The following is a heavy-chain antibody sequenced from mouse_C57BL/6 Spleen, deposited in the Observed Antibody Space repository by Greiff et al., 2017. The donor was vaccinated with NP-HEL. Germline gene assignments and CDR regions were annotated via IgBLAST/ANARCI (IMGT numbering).Heavy chain of an antibody. Sequence: QVQLQQSGAELVRPGTSVKMSCKASGYTFTNYWIGWVKQRPGHGLEWIGDIYPGGGYTNYNEKFKGKATLTADKSSSTAYMQFSSLTSEDSAIYYCARGLYDGYYGGYFDVWGTGTTVTVSS. J-gene: IGHJ1*03. CDR1: GYTFTNYW. V-gene: IGHV1-63*01. CDR3: ARGLYDGYYGGYFDV. CDR2: IYPGGGYT. D-gene: IGHD2-3*01.